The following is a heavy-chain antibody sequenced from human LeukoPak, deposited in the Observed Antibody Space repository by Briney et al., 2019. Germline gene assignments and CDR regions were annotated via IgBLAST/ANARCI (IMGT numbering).Heavy chain of an antibody. Sequence: SETLSLTCAVYGGSFSGYYWSWIRQPPGKGLEWIGEINHSGSTNYNPSLKSRVTISVDTSKNQFSLKLSSMTAADTAVYYCARGGFELRYFDWLPKYNWFDPWGQGTLVTVSS. CDR2: INHSGST. CDR3: ARGGFELRYFDWLPKYNWFDP. CDR1: GGSFSGYY. D-gene: IGHD3-9*01. J-gene: IGHJ5*02. V-gene: IGHV4-34*01.